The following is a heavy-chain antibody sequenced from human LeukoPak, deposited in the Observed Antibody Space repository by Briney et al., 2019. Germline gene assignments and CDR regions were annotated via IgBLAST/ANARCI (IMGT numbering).Heavy chain of an antibody. D-gene: IGHD2-15*01. CDR3: ARAVYCSGGGCFWYLDL. CDR2: IYYSGST. CDR1: GGSISSSSYY. V-gene: IGHV4-39*01. J-gene: IGHJ2*01. Sequence: SETLSLTCTVSGGSISSSSYYWGWIRQPPGKGLEWIGSIYYSGSTYYNPSLKSRVTISVDTSKDQFSLKLSSVTAADTAVYYCARAVYCSGGGCFWYLDLWGRGTLVTVSS.